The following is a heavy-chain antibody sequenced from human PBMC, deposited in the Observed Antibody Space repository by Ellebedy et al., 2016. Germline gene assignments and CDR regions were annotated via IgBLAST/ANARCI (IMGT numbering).Heavy chain of an antibody. Sequence: SVKVSXKASGYTFTSYAISWVRQAPGQGLEWMGGIIPIFGTANYAQKFQGRVTITADESTSTAYMELSSLRSEDTAVYYCAREVHDSSGYYYNYYGMDVWGQGTTVTVSS. CDR1: GYTFTSYA. D-gene: IGHD3-22*01. CDR2: IIPIFGTA. CDR3: AREVHDSSGYYYNYYGMDV. V-gene: IGHV1-69*13. J-gene: IGHJ6*02.